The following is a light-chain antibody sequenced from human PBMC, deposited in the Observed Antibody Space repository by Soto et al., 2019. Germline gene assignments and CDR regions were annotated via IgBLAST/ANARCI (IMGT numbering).Light chain of an antibody. J-gene: IGLJ1*01. CDR3: SSYTSSSTQV. CDR2: DVS. CDR1: SSVVGGYNY. V-gene: IGLV2-14*01. Sequence: QSVLTQPASVSASPGQSITISCTGTSSVVGGYNYVSWYQQHPGKAPKLMIYDVSSRPSGVSDRFSGSKSGNTASLTISGLQAEDEADYYCSSYTSSSTQVFGTGTKVTVL.